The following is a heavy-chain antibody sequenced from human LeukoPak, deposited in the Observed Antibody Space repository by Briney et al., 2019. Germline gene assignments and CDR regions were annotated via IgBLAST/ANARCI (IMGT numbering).Heavy chain of an antibody. Sequence: PSETLSLTCTVSGGSIRSSYYYWSWIRQPPGKGLEWIGYIYYSGSTYYNPSLKSRVIISVDTSKNQFSLKLSSVTAADTAVYYCARDRGDDFWSGYSDYYYYYGMDVWGQGTTVTVSS. J-gene: IGHJ6*02. CDR3: ARDRGDDFWSGYSDYYYYYGMDV. CDR2: IYYSGST. V-gene: IGHV4-30-4*01. D-gene: IGHD3-3*01. CDR1: GGSIRSSYYY.